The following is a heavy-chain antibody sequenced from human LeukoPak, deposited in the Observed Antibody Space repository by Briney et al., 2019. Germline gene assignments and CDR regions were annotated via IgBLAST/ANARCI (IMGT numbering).Heavy chain of an antibody. J-gene: IGHJ3*02. Sequence: PGGSLRLSCAASGFIFSSYAMSWVRQAPGKGLEWVSAISGSGGSTYYADSVKGRFTISRDNSKNTLYLQMNSLRAEDTAVYYCARAGSIAARRGAFDIWGQGTMVTVSS. CDR2: ISGSGGST. CDR1: GFIFSSYA. V-gene: IGHV3-23*01. D-gene: IGHD6-6*01. CDR3: ARAGSIAARRGAFDI.